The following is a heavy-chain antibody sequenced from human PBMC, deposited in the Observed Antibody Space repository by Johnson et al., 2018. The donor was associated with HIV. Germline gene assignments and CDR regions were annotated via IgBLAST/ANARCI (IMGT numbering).Heavy chain of an antibody. V-gene: IGHV3-11*04. CDR1: GFTFSYYA. CDR2: ISSSGSTI. CDR3: AKEGRGGAFDI. D-gene: IGHD2-15*01. J-gene: IGHJ3*02. Sequence: HVQLVESGGGVVQPGRSLRLSCAASGFTFSYYAMSWIRQAPGKGLEWVSYISSSGSTIYYADSVKGRFTISRDNAKNSLYLQMNSLRAEDTAVYYCAKEGRGGAFDIWGQGTMVTVSS.